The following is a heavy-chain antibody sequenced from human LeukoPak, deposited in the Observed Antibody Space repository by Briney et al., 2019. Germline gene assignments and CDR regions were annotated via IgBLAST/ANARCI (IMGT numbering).Heavy chain of an antibody. CDR3: ARDPPGDY. V-gene: IGHV3-48*03. CDR2: ISSSSSTI. Sequence: PGGSLRLSCAASGFTFSNYEMNWVRQAPGKGLEWVSYISSSSSTINYADSVKGRFTISRDNAKNSLYLQMDSLRAEDTAVYYCARDPPGDYWGQGTLVTVSS. CDR1: GFTFSNYE. J-gene: IGHJ4*02.